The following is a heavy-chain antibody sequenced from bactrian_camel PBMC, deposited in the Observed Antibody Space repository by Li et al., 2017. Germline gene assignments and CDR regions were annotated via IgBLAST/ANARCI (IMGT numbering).Heavy chain of an antibody. CDR3: ALGIMDTTTL. CDR1: GFTFSRHD. CDR2: ILRDGRTT. J-gene: IGHJ4*01. D-gene: IGHD2*01. V-gene: IGHV3-2*01. Sequence: HVQLVEPGGGLVQPGGSLRLSCAASGFTFSRHDMSWFRQAPGKGLEWVSYILRDGRTTLYVDSVKGRFTIPRDNAKNTLYLQMNSLKSEDTALYYCALGIMDTTTLRGQGTQVTVS.